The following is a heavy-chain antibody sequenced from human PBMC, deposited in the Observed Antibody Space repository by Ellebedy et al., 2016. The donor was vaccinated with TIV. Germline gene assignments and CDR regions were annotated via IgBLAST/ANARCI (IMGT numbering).Heavy chain of an antibody. V-gene: IGHV4-39*01. CDR2: IYYSGST. Sequence: MPSETLSLTCTVSGGSISSSSYYWGWIRQPPGKGLEWIGSIYYSGSTYYNPSLKSRVTISVDTSKNQFSLKLSSVTAADTAVYYCAIRRDGYNYFDYWGQGTLVTVSS. D-gene: IGHD5-24*01. J-gene: IGHJ4*02. CDR3: AIRRDGYNYFDY. CDR1: GGSISSSSYY.